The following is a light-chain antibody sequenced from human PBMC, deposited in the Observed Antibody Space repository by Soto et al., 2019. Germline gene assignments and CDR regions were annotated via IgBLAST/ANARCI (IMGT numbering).Light chain of an antibody. J-gene: IGKJ4*01. CDR2: DAS. CDR3: QQSYSTPLT. V-gene: IGKV1-39*01. CDR1: QTIGTY. Sequence: IEVTQSPSSLAASLGDRVTITCRASQTIGTYVNWYRQKSGAAPELLIYDASTLQSGVPSRFSGSGSGTDFTLTISSLQPEDFATYYCQQSYSTPLTFGGGTKVDIK.